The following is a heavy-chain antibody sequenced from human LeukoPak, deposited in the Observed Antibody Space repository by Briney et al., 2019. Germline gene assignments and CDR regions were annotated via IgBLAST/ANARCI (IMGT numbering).Heavy chain of an antibody. Sequence: AASVKVSCKASGYTLTGYYMHWVRQAPGQGLEWMGWINPNSGGTNYAQKFQGRVTMTRDTSISTAYMELSRLRSDDTAVYYCARAVVSNYLLTGMDVWGKGTTVTVSS. D-gene: IGHD4-11*01. CDR1: GYTLTGYY. CDR2: INPNSGGT. J-gene: IGHJ6*04. V-gene: IGHV1-2*02. CDR3: ARAVVSNYLLTGMDV.